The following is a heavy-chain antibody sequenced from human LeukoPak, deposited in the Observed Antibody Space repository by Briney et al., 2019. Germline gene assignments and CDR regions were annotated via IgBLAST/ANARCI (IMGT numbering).Heavy chain of an antibody. CDR2: INHSGST. CDR3: ARGREDRSDAFDI. V-gene: IGHV4-34*01. Sequence: PSEALSLTCAVYGGSFSGYYWSWIRQPPGKGLEWIGEINHSGSTNYNPSLKSRVTISVDTSKNQFSLKLSSVTAADTAVYYCARGREDRSDAFDIWGQGTMVTVSS. J-gene: IGHJ3*02. CDR1: GGSFSGYY.